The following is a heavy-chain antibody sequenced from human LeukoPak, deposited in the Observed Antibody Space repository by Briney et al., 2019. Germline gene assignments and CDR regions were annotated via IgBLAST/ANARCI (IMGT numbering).Heavy chain of an antibody. CDR3: AKDSPIFGVVISYFDY. J-gene: IGHJ4*02. Sequence: QTGGSLRLSCAASGFTFSSYGMHRVHQAPGKGLEWVAFIRYDGSNKYYADSVKGRFTISRDNSKNTLYLQMNSLRAEDTAVYYCAKDSPIFGVVISYFDYWGQGTLVTVSS. CDR1: GFTFSSYG. D-gene: IGHD3-3*01. CDR2: IRYDGSNK. V-gene: IGHV3-30*02.